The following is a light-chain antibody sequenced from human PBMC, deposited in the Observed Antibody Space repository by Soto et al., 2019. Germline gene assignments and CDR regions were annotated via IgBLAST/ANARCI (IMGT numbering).Light chain of an antibody. Sequence: DIPLTQSPAVLSASVGDTVTITCRASQALSNYLAWYQQKPGKAPDLLIDSASTLQSGVPSRFSGSGSETEFSLTIRALQPEDFATYYCQQLSRYPLTFGGGTKVDIK. CDR2: SAS. CDR3: QQLSRYPLT. CDR1: QALSNY. V-gene: IGKV1-9*01. J-gene: IGKJ4*01.